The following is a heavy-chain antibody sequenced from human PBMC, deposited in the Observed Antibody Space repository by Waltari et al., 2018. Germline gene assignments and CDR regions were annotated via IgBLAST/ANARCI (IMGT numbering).Heavy chain of an antibody. CDR3: ARDQADFWTARGAFDY. V-gene: IGHV3-30*01. CDR2: TSFDGASK. D-gene: IGHD3-3*01. J-gene: IGHJ4*02. CDR1: KFTFGSYG. Sequence: QVQLVQSGGGVVRPGASLRLSCVGSKFTFGSYGFQWVRQAPGRGLEWVAVTSFDGASKFYAESVNGRFTISRENSKNTVYLFMTSLRLDDTAVYYCARDQADFWTARGAFDYWGQGSLVTVSS.